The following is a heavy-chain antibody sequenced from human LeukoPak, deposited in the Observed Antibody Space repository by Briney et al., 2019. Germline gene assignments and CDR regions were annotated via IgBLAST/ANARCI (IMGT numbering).Heavy chain of an antibody. CDR1: GYSFTSYW. J-gene: IGHJ6*03. CDR2: IYPGDSDT. Sequence: GESLKISCKGSGYSFTSYWIGWVRQMPGKGLEWMGIIYPGDSDTRYSPSFQGQVTISADKSISTAYLQWSSLKASDTAMYYCARLGYSDYYYYYMDVWGKGTTVTVSS. CDR3: ARLGYSDYYYYYMDV. V-gene: IGHV5-51*01. D-gene: IGHD2-21*01.